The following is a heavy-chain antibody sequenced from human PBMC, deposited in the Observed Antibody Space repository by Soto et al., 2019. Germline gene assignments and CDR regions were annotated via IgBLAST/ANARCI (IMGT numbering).Heavy chain of an antibody. CDR2: ISYDGSNK. D-gene: IGHD1-26*01. V-gene: IGHV3-30*18. J-gene: IGHJ6*02. Sequence: QVQLVESGGGVVQPGRSLRLSCAASGFTFSSYGMHWVRQAPGKGLEWVAVISYDGSNKYYADSVKGRFTISRDNSKNTLYLQMNSLRAEDTAGYYCAKDRSSGSYYLHYYGMDVWGQGTTVTVSS. CDR3: AKDRSSGSYYLHYYGMDV. CDR1: GFTFSSYG.